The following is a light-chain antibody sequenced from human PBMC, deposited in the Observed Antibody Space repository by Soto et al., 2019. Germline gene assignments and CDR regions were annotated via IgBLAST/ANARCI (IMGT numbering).Light chain of an antibody. V-gene: IGLV2-23*01. CDR3: CSYAGSSTDVV. Sequence: QSALTQPASVSGSPGQSITISCTGTSSDVGSYNIVSWYQQHPGKAPKLMIYEGSKRPSGVSNRFSGSKSGSTASLTISGLQAEDEADYYCCSYAGSSTDVVFGGGTKLTVL. CDR2: EGS. J-gene: IGLJ2*01. CDR1: SSDVGSYNI.